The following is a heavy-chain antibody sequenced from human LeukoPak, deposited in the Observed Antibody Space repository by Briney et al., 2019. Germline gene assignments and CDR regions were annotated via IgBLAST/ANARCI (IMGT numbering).Heavy chain of an antibody. J-gene: IGHJ4*02. Sequence: ASVKVSCKASGYTFTSYGISWVRQAPGQGLEWMGWISGYNGNTDYALKLQGRVTMTTDTSTSTAYMELRSLRSDDTAVYYCARVIGSRSDYWGQGTLVTVSS. V-gene: IGHV1-18*01. CDR1: GYTFTSYG. CDR3: ARVIGSRSDY. CDR2: ISGYNGNT. D-gene: IGHD3-22*01.